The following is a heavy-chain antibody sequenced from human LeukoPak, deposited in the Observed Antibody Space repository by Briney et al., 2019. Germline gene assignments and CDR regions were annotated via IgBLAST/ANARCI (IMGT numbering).Heavy chain of an antibody. V-gene: IGHV4-59*08. J-gene: IGHJ4*02. Sequence: PSETLSLTCTVSGCSISRYYWCWIRQSPGKGLEWIGYIHYSGSTNYNPSLKSRVTISVDRSKNELSLKLSSATAADTAVYYCARHGIAERPEEFDYWGQGTLVTVSS. CDR2: IHYSGST. D-gene: IGHD6-6*01. CDR3: ARHGIAERPEEFDY. CDR1: GCSISRYY.